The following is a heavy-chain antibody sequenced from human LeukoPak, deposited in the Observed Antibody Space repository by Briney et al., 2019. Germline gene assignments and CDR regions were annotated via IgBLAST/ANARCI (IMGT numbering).Heavy chain of an antibody. D-gene: IGHD4-23*01. J-gene: IGHJ4*02. CDR2: ISGSGDNT. Sequence: PLGSPRLSRAASGFTLSSYAISWVRQSPGTGLKWVSVISGSGDNTYYADSVQARFTISRDNSKHTLNLQINSLRVEHTALYSRAKAGWDSVGRFRGNENYWGQGTPVTVSS. CDR1: GFTLSSYA. CDR3: AKAGWDSVGRFRGNENY. V-gene: IGHV3-23*01.